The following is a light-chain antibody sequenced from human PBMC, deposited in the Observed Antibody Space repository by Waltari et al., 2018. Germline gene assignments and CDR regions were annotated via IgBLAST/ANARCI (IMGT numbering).Light chain of an antibody. CDR3: QHYVRLPVT. V-gene: IGKV3-20*01. CDR1: QSVGRS. Sequence: EIVLTQSPGTLSLSPGERATLSCWASQSVGRSLAWYQQKRGQAPRLLIYGASTRATGIPDRFSGIGSGTDFSLTISRLEPEDFAVYYCQHYVRLPVTFGQGTKVEIK. J-gene: IGKJ1*01. CDR2: GAS.